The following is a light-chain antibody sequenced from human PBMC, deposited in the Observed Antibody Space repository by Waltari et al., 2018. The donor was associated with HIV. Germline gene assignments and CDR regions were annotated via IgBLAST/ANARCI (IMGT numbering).Light chain of an antibody. CDR3: QVWDESTDYVMV. Sequence: SYVLSQPPSVSVAPGQTATIPCGGDSIGSKSVQWYQQRPGQAPLLVLYDDRDRPSGIPERFSGSNSGNMATLTITMVAVVDEADYYCQVWDESTDYVMVFGGGTKLTVL. CDR2: DDR. V-gene: IGLV3-21*02. J-gene: IGLJ3*02. CDR1: SIGSKS.